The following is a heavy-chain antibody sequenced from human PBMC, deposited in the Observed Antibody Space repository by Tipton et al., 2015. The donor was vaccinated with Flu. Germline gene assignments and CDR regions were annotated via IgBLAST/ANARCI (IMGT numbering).Heavy chain of an antibody. CDR3: ARGEFPARTIDAFDI. Sequence: QSGAEVKKPGASVKVSCKASGYTFPSYGISWVRQVPGQGLEWMGGFSAYNGNGIYAQKFQGRVTMTTDTSTSSAYMELRSLRTDDTAVYYCARGEFPARTIDAFDIWGQGTMVTVSS. CDR2: FSAYNGNG. D-gene: IGHD3-10*01. V-gene: IGHV1-18*01. CDR1: GYTFPSYG. J-gene: IGHJ3*02.